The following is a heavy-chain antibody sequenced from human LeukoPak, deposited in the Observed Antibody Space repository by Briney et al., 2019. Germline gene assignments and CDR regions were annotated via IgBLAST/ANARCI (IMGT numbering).Heavy chain of an antibody. CDR2: ISYDGSNK. J-gene: IGHJ3*02. CDR1: GFTFSSYG. CDR3: AREEMATSPGHAFDI. Sequence: PGGSLRLSCAASGFTFSSYGMHWVRQAPGKGLEWVAVISYDGSNKYYADSVKGRFTISRDNSKNTLYLQMNSLRAEDTAVYYCAREEMATSPGHAFDIWGQGTMVTVSS. D-gene: IGHD5-24*01. V-gene: IGHV3-30-3*01.